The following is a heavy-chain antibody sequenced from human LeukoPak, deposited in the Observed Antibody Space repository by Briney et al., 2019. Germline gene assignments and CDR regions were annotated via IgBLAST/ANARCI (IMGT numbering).Heavy chain of an antibody. Sequence: GGSLRLSCAASGFTFSNYWMHWVRQAPGKGLMWVSRVKSDGSSTTYADSVKGRFTISRDNAKNTLYLQMNSLRAEDTAVYYCAREGIVVVITNAFDIWGQGTMVTVSS. CDR2: VKSDGSST. V-gene: IGHV3-74*01. CDR3: AREGIVVVITNAFDI. J-gene: IGHJ3*02. CDR1: GFTFSNYW. D-gene: IGHD3-22*01.